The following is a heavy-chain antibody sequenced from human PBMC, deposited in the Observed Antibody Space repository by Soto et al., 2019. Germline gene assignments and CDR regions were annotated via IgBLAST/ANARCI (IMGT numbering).Heavy chain of an antibody. CDR3: AKSEFP. D-gene: IGHD3-10*01. Sequence: PSETLSLTCTVSGGSISTGGYYWNWIRQHPGKGLEWIGYFYYSGSTYYNPSLKSRVTISVNTSKNQFSLKLSSVTAADTAVYYCAKSEFPWGQGTLVTVSS. J-gene: IGHJ5*02. CDR1: GGSISTGGYY. V-gene: IGHV4-31*03. CDR2: FYYSGST.